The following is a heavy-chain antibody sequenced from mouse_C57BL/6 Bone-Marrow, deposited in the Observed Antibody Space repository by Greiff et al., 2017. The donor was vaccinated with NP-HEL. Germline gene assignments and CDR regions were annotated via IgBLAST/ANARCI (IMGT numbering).Heavy chain of an antibody. J-gene: IGHJ4*01. CDR3: TSTIVTNYAMDY. V-gene: IGHV14-4*01. CDR2: IDPENGDT. D-gene: IGHD2-5*01. Sequence: EVQVVESGAELVRPGASVKLSCTASGFNIKDDYMHWVKQRPEQGLEWIGWIDPENGDTEYASKFQGKATITADTSSNTAYLQLSSLTSEDTAVYYCTSTIVTNYAMDYWGQGTSVTVSS. CDR1: GFNIKDDY.